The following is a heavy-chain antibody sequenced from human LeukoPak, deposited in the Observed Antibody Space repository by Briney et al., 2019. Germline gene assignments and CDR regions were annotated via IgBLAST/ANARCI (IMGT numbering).Heavy chain of an antibody. V-gene: IGHV4-59*08. CDR1: GGSVSTYY. J-gene: IGHJ6*02. CDR2: IYYRGST. Sequence: SETLSLTCTVSGGSVSTYYWSWIRQPPGKGLEWIGYIYYRGSTNYNSSLKSRVTISVDTSKNQFSLKLSSVTAADTAVYYCARQDHGMDVWGQGTRSPSP. CDR3: ARQDHGMDV.